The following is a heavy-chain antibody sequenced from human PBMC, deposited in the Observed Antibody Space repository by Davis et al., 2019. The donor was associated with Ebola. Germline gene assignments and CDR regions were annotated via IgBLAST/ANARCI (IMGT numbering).Heavy chain of an antibody. D-gene: IGHD2-15*01. CDR2: INTNTGNP. J-gene: IGHJ1*01. Sequence: AASVKVSCKASGYTFTSYGISWVRQAPGQGLEWMGWINTNTGNPTYAQGFTGRFVFSLDTSVSTAYLQISGLKAEDTAVYYCARDLGYCSGGDCYRTEYFHHWGQGTLVTVSS. CDR1: GYTFTSYG. CDR3: ARDLGYCSGGDCYRTEYFHH. V-gene: IGHV7-4-1*02.